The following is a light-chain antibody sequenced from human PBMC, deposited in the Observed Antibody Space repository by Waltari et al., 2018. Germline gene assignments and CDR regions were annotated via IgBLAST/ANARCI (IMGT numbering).Light chain of an antibody. J-gene: IGKJ1*01. CDR3: QHYVTLPVT. CDR2: DVS. V-gene: IGKV3-20*01. CDR1: QSVSML. Sequence: LACRASQSVSMLVWYQQKPGQAPRLLIYDVSTRATGIPDRFSGSGSGTDFSLTISRLESEDFAVYYCQHYVTLPVTFGQGTKVEIK.